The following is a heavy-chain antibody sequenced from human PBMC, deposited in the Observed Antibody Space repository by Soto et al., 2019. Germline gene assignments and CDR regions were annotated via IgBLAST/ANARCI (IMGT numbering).Heavy chain of an antibody. Sequence: QVQLVESGGGVVQPWRSLRLSCAASGFTFSSYGMHWVRQAPGKGLEWVAVISYDGINKYYADSVKGRFTISRDNSKNTLYMQMNSLRAEDTAVYYCAKGSSSSWVWGQRTMVTVSS. J-gene: IGHJ3*01. CDR1: GFTFSSYG. V-gene: IGHV3-30*18. CDR2: ISYDGINK. D-gene: IGHD6-6*01. CDR3: AKGSSSSWV.